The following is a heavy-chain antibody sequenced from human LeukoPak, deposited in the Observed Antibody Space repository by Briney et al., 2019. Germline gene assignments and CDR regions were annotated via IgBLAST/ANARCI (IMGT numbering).Heavy chain of an antibody. CDR2: LVYDARS. Sequence: PGGSLRLSCAASGFPFSSYGMHWVRQAPGKGLEWVARLVYDARSDYANSVKGRFSISRDDFKNTLFLDMSNLRVEDTALYYCARDLSAAFDFWGQGVLVTVSS. CDR3: ARDLSAAFDF. V-gene: IGHV3-33*01. D-gene: IGHD6-25*01. J-gene: IGHJ4*02. CDR1: GFPFSSYG.